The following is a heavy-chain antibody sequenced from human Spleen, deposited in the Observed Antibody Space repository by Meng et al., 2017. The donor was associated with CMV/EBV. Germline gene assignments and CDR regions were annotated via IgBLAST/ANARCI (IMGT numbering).Heavy chain of an antibody. J-gene: IGHJ4*02. CDR3: AKDDPVFHY. Sequence: QVRLVESGGGVGQSGRSLRLSCAAYGFTFSSYAMHWVRQAPGKGLEWVAVIRNDESDKYYGDSVKGRFTISRDTSKNTVDLQMNSLRTEDTAVYYCAKDDPVFHYWGQGTLVTVSS. V-gene: IGHV3-30*04. CDR2: IRNDESDK. CDR1: GFTFSSYA.